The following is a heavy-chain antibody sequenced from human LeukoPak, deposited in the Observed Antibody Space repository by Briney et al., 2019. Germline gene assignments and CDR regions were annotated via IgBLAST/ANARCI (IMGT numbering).Heavy chain of an antibody. CDR2: INHSGST. J-gene: IGHJ5*02. CDR1: GGSFSGYY. CDR3: ARGHMGATTPDWFDP. V-gene: IGHV4-34*01. D-gene: IGHD1-26*01. Sequence: SETLSLTCAVYGGSFSGYYWSWIRQPPGKGLEWIGEINHSGSTNYNPSLKSRVTISVDTSKNQFSLKPSSVTAADTAVYYCARGHMGATTPDWFDPWGQGTLVTVSS.